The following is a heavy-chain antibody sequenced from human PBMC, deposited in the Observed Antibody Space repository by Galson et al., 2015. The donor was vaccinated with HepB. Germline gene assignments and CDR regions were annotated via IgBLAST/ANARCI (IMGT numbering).Heavy chain of an antibody. J-gene: IGHJ6*02. CDR1: GFSLSTSGVG. V-gene: IGHV2-5*02. D-gene: IGHD3-3*01. Sequence: PALVKPTQTLTLTCTFSGFSLSTSGVGVGWIRQTPGEALEWLAVIYWDDKKRYSPSLKRRLTITKDTSKNQVVLTMTNMDLVDTATYYCARIRTDTIFGVIIKHYGMDVWGQGTTVTVSS. CDR3: ARIRTDTIFGVIIKHYGMDV. CDR2: IYWDDKK.